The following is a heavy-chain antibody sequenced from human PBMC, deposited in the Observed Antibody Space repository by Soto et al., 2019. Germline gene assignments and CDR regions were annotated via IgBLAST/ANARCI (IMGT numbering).Heavy chain of an antibody. J-gene: IGHJ6*02. CDR2: ISYDGSNK. V-gene: IGHV3-30-3*01. D-gene: IGHD3-16*02. CDR1: GFTFSSYA. Sequence: QVQLVESGGGVVQPGRSLRLSCAASGFTFSSYAMHWVRQAPGKGLEWVAVISYDGSNKYYADSVKGRFTISRDNSKNTRYLQMNSLRAEDTAVYYCARGRVITFGGVIGLYGMDVWGQGTTVTVSS. CDR3: ARGRVITFGGVIGLYGMDV.